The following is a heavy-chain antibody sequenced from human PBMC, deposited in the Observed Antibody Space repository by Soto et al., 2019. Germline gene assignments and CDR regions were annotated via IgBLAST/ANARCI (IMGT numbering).Heavy chain of an antibody. V-gene: IGHV1-46*01. CDR1: GYTFTSYY. CDR2: INPSGGST. J-gene: IGHJ6*04. CDR3: ARGGGLYGVIREGGWYYYYYSVMDV. D-gene: IGHD2-21*01. Sequence: ASVKVSCKASGYTFTSYYMHWVRQAPGQGLEWMGIINPSGGSTSYAQKFQGRVTMTRDTSTSTVYMELSSLRSEDTAVYYCARGGGLYGVIREGGWYYYYYSVMDVGGKGTRATVSS.